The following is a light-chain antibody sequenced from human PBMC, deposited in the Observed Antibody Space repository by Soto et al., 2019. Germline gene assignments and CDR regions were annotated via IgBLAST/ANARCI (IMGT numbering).Light chain of an antibody. J-gene: IGKJ5*01. CDR2: GAS. Sequence: VLSQSPGTLSLSTGERATLSCRASQSVSSSYLGWYQQKPGQAPRLLIYGASSRATGIPGRFSGSGSGTDFTLTISRLEPEDFAVYYCQQYGSPPITFGQGTRLAI. V-gene: IGKV3-20*01. CDR1: QSVSSSY. CDR3: QQYGSPPIT.